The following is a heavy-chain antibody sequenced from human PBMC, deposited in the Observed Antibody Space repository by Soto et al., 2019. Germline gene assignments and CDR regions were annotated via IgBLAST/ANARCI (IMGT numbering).Heavy chain of an antibody. V-gene: IGHV3-23*01. CDR1: GFTFSNYA. CDR2: IRDSGDST. Sequence: HPGGSLRLSCAASGFTFSNYAMSWVRQAPGKGLEWVSTIRDSGDSTYYADSVKGRFTISRDNSKNTLYLQMNSLRAEDTAVYYCARDLYYGSGSFSAFDYWGQGTLVTVSS. J-gene: IGHJ4*02. CDR3: ARDLYYGSGSFSAFDY. D-gene: IGHD3-10*01.